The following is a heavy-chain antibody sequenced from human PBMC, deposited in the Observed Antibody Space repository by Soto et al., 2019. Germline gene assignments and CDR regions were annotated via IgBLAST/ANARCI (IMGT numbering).Heavy chain of an antibody. J-gene: IGHJ4*02. Sequence: GGSLRLSCAASGFTFSLFPMSWVRQAPGKGLEWVSGISDSGGGTYYADSVKGRFTISRDNSKNTLYLQMNSLRAEDTAVYYCANHPPSLRFLEWLTSHFDYWGQGTLVTVSS. D-gene: IGHD3-3*01. CDR3: ANHPPSLRFLEWLTSHFDY. V-gene: IGHV3-23*01. CDR1: GFTFSLFP. CDR2: ISDSGGGT.